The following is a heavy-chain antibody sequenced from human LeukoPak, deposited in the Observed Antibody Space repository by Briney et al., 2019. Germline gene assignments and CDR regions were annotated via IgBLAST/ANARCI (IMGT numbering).Heavy chain of an antibody. V-gene: IGHV3-23*01. CDR2: LTGGGGGT. Sequence: GGSLRLSCAASGFTFSTYAMSWVRQAPGKGLEWVSGLTGGGGGTSYADSVKGRFTISRDNSKNTLYLQMNSLRAEDTAVYYCTKDKGAVTGTFDYWGQGTLVTVSS. CDR1: GFTFSTYA. D-gene: IGHD1-14*01. CDR3: TKDKGAVTGTFDY. J-gene: IGHJ4*02.